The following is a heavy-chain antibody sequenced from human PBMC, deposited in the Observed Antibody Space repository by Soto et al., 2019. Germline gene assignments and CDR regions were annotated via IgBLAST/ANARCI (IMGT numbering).Heavy chain of an antibody. CDR1: GFTFSDYY. D-gene: IGHD3-22*01. V-gene: IGHV3-11*01. CDR2: ISSSGSII. Sequence: SLRLSCAASGFTFSDYYMSWIRQAPGKGLEWVSYISSSGSIIYYADPVKGRFTISRDNAKNSLYLQMNSLRAEDTAVYYCARDQGYYESSGYFDYWGQGTLVTVSS. CDR3: ARDQGYYESSGYFDY. J-gene: IGHJ4*02.